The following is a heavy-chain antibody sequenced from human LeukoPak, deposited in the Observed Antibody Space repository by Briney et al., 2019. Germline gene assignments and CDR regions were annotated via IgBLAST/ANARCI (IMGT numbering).Heavy chain of an antibody. Sequence: GGSLRLSCVASGFTFSSYEMNWVRQAPGKGLEWLSYITSSDSTTHYADSVKGRFTISRDNARNSLYLQMNSLRAEDTAVYYCARGGVGVTLISWSDYWGQGTLVTVSS. CDR3: ARGGVGVTLISWSDY. V-gene: IGHV3-48*03. D-gene: IGHD1-26*01. CDR2: ITSSDSTT. J-gene: IGHJ4*02. CDR1: GFTFSSYE.